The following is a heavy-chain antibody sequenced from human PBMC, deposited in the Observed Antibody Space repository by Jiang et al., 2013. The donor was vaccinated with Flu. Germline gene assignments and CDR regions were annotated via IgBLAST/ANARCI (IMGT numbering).Heavy chain of an antibody. Sequence: GAEVKKPGESLRISCKTSGYSFTSNWISWVRQMPGKGLEWMGRIDPSDSYSNFSPSFQGHVNISADKSTSTAYLQWRSLKASDTAMYYCARLRENGYNLGLFDFWGQGTLVTVSS. CDR1: GYSFTSNW. CDR3: ARLRENGYNLGLFDF. V-gene: IGHV5-10-1*01. J-gene: IGHJ4*02. CDR2: IDPSDSYS. D-gene: IGHD5-24*01.